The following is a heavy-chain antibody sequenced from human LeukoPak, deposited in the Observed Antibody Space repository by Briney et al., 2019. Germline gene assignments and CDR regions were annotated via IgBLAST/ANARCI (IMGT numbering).Heavy chain of an antibody. CDR3: ARGELQSHFDY. D-gene: IGHD1-26*01. J-gene: IGHJ4*02. CDR2: IYHSGST. Sequence: SETLSLTCTVSGGSISSGGYYWSWIRQPPGKGLEWIGYIYHSGSTYYNPSLKSRVTISVDRSKNQFSLKLSSVTAADTAVYYCARGELQSHFDYWGQGTLVTVSS. CDR1: GGSISSGGYY. V-gene: IGHV4-30-2*01.